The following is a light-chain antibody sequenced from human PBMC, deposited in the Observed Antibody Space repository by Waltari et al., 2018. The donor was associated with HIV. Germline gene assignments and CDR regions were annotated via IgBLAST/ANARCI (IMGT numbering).Light chain of an antibody. J-gene: IGKJ1*01. Sequence: DIQMTQAPSTLYASVGDRVTITCRASQNIGYWLAWYQQKPGKAPNLLIYKASNLESGVPSRFSGSGSGTEFTLTISSLQPDDFATYFCQQYSSYSWTFGQGTQVEIK. V-gene: IGKV1-5*03. CDR3: QQYSSYSWT. CDR2: KAS. CDR1: QNIGYW.